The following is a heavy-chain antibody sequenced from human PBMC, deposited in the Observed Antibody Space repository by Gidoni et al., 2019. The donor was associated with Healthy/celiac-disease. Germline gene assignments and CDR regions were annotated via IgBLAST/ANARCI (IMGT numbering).Heavy chain of an antibody. CDR1: GYSISSGYY. D-gene: IGHD3-22*01. CDR3: AREVLGPYYYDSSGYDY. V-gene: IGHV4-38-2*02. J-gene: IGHJ4*02. CDR2: IYHSGST. Sequence: QVQLQESGPGLVKPSETLSPTCAVSGYSISSGYYWGWIRPPPGKGLEWLGSIYHSGSTYYNPSLKIRVTISVDTSKNQFSLKLSSVTAADTAVYYCAREVLGPYYYDSSGYDYWGQGTLVTVSS.